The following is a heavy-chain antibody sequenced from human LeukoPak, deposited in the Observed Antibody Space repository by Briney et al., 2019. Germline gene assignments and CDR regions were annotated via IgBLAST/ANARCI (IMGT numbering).Heavy chain of an antibody. CDR1: GGSINSYY. V-gene: IGHV4-59*01. J-gene: IGHJ6*04. D-gene: IGHD2-2*02. CDR2: IYYSGST. Sequence: PSETLSLTCSVSGGSINSYYWTWIRQPPGKGLDWIACIYYSGSTNYNPSLKSRVTISVDTSKNQFSLKLSSVTAADTAVYCCARDRQSYTGYYGMDVWGKGTTVTVSS. CDR3: ARDRQSYTGYYGMDV.